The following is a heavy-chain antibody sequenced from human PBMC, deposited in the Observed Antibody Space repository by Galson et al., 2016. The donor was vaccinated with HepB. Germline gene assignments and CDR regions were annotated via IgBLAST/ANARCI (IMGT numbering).Heavy chain of an antibody. Sequence: GLEWIGYIYNSGYTNYNPSLKSRVTISLATSKNQFSLKLTSVTAADTAVYYCASGRDYSSSSDFWGQGTLVTVSS. V-gene: IGHV4-59*01. CDR3: ASGRDYSSSSDF. CDR2: IYNSGYT. J-gene: IGHJ4*02. D-gene: IGHD6-6*01.